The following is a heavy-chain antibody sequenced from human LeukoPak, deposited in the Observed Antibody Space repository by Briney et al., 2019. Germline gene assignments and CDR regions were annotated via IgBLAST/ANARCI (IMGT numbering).Heavy chain of an antibody. D-gene: IGHD3-3*01. CDR3: ARQGLYDFWSGYAYYFDY. V-gene: IGHV5-51*01. J-gene: IGHJ4*02. CDR2: IYPGDSDT. CDR1: GYSFTSYW. Sequence: GESMKISCKGSGYSFTSYWIGWVRQMPGKGLEWMGIIYPGDSDTRYSPSFQGQVTISADKSISTAYLQWSGLKASDTAMYYCARQGLYDFWSGYAYYFDYWGQGTLVTVSS.